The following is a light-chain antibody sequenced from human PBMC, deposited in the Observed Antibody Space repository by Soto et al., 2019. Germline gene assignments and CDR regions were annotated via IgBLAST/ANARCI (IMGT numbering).Light chain of an antibody. CDR3: QQYDNWPST. CDR1: SSIRSN. V-gene: IGKV3-15*01. CDR2: GAS. J-gene: IGKJ5*01. Sequence: EIVMTQPSPTPALSPGEKATLSRRASSSIRSNLAVNQQKPGQAPSLLIYGASSRASGIPARFSGSGSETEFTLTISSLQSEDFAVYYCQQYDNWPSTFGQGTRLEIK.